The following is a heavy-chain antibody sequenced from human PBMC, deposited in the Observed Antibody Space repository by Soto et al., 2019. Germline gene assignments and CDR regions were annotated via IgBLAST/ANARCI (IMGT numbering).Heavy chain of an antibody. J-gene: IGHJ4*02. CDR2: IYYSGST. CDR1: GGSISSYY. D-gene: IGHD3-3*01. Sequence: SETLSLTCTVSGGSISSYYWSWIRQPPGKGLEWIGYIYYSGSTNYNPSLKSRVTISVDTSKNQFSLKLSSVTAVDTAVYYCASLRFLEWLPGTFDYWGQGTLVTVSS. CDR3: ASLRFLEWLPGTFDY. V-gene: IGHV4-59*01.